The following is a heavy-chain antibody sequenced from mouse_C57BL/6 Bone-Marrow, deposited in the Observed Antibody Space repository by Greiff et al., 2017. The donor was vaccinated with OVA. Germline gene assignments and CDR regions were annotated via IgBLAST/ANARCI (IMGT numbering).Heavy chain of an antibody. CDR3: ARGDYYYDAFDY. CDR1: GYTFTSYW. J-gene: IGHJ2*01. V-gene: IGHV1-69*01. Sequence: QVQLQQPGAELVMPGASVKLSCKASGYTFTSYWMHWVKQRPGQGLEWIGEIDPSDSYTNYNQKFKGKSTLTVDKSSSTSYMQLSSLTSEDSAVYDCARGDYYYDAFDYWGQGTTLTVSS. D-gene: IGHD2-4*01. CDR2: IDPSDSYT.